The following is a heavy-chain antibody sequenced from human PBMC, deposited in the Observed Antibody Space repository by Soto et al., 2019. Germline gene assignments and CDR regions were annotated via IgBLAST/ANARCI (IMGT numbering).Heavy chain of an antibody. CDR1: GFTFSSYW. CDR2: INSDGSST. V-gene: IGHV3-74*01. CDR3: ARDNIGYCSSTSCPTAYYYGMDV. Sequence: PGGSLRLSCAASGFTFSSYWMYWVRQAPGKGLVWVSRINSDGSSTSYADSVKGRFTISRDNAKNTLYLQMNILRAEDTAVYYCARDNIGYCSSTSCPTAYYYGMDVWGQGTTVTV. J-gene: IGHJ6*02. D-gene: IGHD2-2*01.